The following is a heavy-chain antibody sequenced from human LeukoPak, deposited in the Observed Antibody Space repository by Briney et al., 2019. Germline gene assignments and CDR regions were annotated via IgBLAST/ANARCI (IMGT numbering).Heavy chain of an antibody. CDR3: SKGGGWFGGYNLLDY. CDR1: GFTFSSYT. D-gene: IGHD3-10*01. J-gene: IGHJ4*02. CDR2: ISGNGANT. V-gene: IGHV3-23*01. Sequence: GGSLRLSCAASGFTFSSYTMTWVRQAPGKGLEWVSAISGNGANTYYADAVKGRFTISRDDSKNTLYPQMNSLRAEVTPIYFWSKGGGWFGGYNLLDYWGQGTLVTVSS.